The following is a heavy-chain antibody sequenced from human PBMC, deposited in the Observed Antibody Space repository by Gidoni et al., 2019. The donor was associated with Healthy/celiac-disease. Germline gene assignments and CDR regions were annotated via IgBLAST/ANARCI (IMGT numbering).Heavy chain of an antibody. D-gene: IGHD4-4*01. Sequence: QVQLVQSGAEVKKPGASVKVSCKASGYTFPSYAMHWVRQAPGQRLEWMGWINAGNGNTKYSQKFQGRVTITRDTSASTAYMELSSLRSEDTAVYYCASNSNYGYYYGMDVWGQGTTVTVSS. CDR1: GYTFPSYA. CDR2: INAGNGNT. V-gene: IGHV1-3*01. J-gene: IGHJ6*02. CDR3: ASNSNYGYYYGMDV.